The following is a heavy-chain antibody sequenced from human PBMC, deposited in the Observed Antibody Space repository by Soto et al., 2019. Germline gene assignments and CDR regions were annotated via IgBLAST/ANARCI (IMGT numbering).Heavy chain of an antibody. CDR1: GLSLGTSGVG. V-gene: IGHV2-5*01. CDR3: AHRREDWFDP. Sequence: QITLKESGPTLVKPTQTLTLTCTFSGLSLGTSGVGVGWIRQPPGKALEWLALIYWNDNKRYSPSLKSRLTITKDTSKNQVVLTMTNMDPVDTATYYCAHRREDWFDPWGQGTLVTVSS. CDR2: IYWNDNK. J-gene: IGHJ5*02.